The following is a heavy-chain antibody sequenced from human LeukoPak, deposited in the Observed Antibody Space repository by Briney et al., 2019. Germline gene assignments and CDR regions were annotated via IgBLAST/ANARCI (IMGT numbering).Heavy chain of an antibody. CDR2: INPNSGGT. CDR3: ARGPYGDADY. Sequence: ASVKVSCKASGYTFTGYYMHWVRQAPGQGLEWMGWINPNSGGTNYAQKVQGRVTMTRDTSISTAYMELSRLRSDDTAVYYCARGPYGDADYWGQGTLVTVSS. J-gene: IGHJ4*02. CDR1: GYTFTGYY. D-gene: IGHD4-17*01. V-gene: IGHV1-2*02.